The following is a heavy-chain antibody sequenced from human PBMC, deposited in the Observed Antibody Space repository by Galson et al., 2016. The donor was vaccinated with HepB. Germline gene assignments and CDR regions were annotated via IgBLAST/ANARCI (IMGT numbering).Heavy chain of an antibody. CDR3: ARDLYYYDSSGSKDY. CDR2: IWYDGSNK. V-gene: IGHV3-33*01. D-gene: IGHD3-22*01. Sequence: SLRLSCAASGFTFSSYGMHWVRQAPGKGLEWVAVIWYDGSNKYYADSVKGRFTISRDNSKNTLYLQMNSLRAEDTAVYYCARDLYYYDSSGSKDYWGQGTLVTVSS. CDR1: GFTFSSYG. J-gene: IGHJ4*02.